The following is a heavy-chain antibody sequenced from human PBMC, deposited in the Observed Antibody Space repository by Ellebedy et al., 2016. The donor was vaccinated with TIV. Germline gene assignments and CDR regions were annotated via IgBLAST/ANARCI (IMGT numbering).Heavy chain of an antibody. CDR1: GYTFTSYG. J-gene: IGHJ5*02. D-gene: IGHD6-13*01. CDR3: ARDRQQLVRGDWFDP. V-gene: IGHV1-69*13. CDR2: IIPIFGTA. Sequence: SVKVSXXASGYTFTSYGISWVRQAPGQGLEWMGGIIPIFGTANYAQKFQGRVTITADESTSTAYMELSSLRSDDTAVYYCARDRQQLVRGDWFDPWGQGTLVTVSS.